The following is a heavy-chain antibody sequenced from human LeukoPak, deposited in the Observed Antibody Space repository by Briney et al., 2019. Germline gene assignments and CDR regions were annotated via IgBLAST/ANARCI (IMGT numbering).Heavy chain of an antibody. V-gene: IGHV4-30-4*01. CDR2: IYYSGST. Sequence: SETLSLTCIVSGGSISSGDYSWSWIRQPPGKGLEWIGYIYYSGSTYYNPSLKSRVAISVDTSKNQFSLKLSSVTAADTAVYYCVRDYSNFVQGDWGQGTLVTVSS. CDR1: GGSISSGDYS. J-gene: IGHJ4*02. D-gene: IGHD4-11*01. CDR3: VRDYSNFVQGD.